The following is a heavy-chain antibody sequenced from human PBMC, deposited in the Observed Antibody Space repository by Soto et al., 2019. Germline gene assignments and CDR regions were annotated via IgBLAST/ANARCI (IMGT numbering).Heavy chain of an antibody. CDR1: GGSFSGYY. V-gene: IGHV4-34*01. CDR3: ARTMVRGVIGNYYYMDV. CDR2: IYYSGST. D-gene: IGHD3-10*01. Sequence: SETLSLTCAVYGGSFSGYYWSWIRQPPGKGLEWIGYIYYSGSTNYNPSLKSRVTISVDTSKNQFSLKLSSVTAADTAVYYCARTMVRGVIGNYYYMDVWGKGTTVTVSS. J-gene: IGHJ6*03.